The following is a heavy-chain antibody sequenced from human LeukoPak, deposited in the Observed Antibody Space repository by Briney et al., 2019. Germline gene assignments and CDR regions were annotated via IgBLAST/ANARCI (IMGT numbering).Heavy chain of an antibody. Sequence: SETLSLTCTVSGGSIGSYYWSWIRQPPGKGLEWIGYIYYSGSTNYNPSLKSRVTISVDTSKNQFSLKLSSVTAADTAVYYCARTSGYSYGLVYYFDHWGQGTLVTVSS. J-gene: IGHJ4*02. CDR1: GGSIGSYY. D-gene: IGHD5-18*01. V-gene: IGHV4-59*01. CDR3: ARTSGYSYGLVYYFDH. CDR2: IYYSGST.